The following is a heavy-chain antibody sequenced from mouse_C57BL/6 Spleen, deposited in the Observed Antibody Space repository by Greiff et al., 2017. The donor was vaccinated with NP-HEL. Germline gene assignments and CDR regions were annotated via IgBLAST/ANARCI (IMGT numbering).Heavy chain of an antibody. Sequence: EVKLQESGEGLVKPGGSLKLSCAASGFTFSSYAMSWVRQTPEKRLEWVAYISSGGDYIYYADTVKGRFTISRDNARNTLYLQMSSLKSEDTAMYYCTRVTAQGPDFDYWGQGTTLTVSS. CDR1: GFTFSSYA. CDR2: ISSGGDYI. D-gene: IGHD3-2*02. CDR3: TRVTAQGPDFDY. V-gene: IGHV5-9-1*02. J-gene: IGHJ2*01.